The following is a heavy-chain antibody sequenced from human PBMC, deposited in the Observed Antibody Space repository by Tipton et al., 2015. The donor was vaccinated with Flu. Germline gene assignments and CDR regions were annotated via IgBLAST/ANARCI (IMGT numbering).Heavy chain of an antibody. CDR2: IYHSGST. J-gene: IGHJ6*02. CDR1: GYSISSGYY. V-gene: IGHV4-38-2*02. D-gene: IGHD3-10*01. Sequence: TLSLTCTVSGYSISSGYYWGWIRQPPGKGLGWIGSIYHSGSTYYNPPLKSRVTISVDTSKNQFSLKLSSVTAADTAVYYCARAASGSYSFYYYGMDVWGQGTTVTVSS. CDR3: ARAASGSYSFYYYGMDV.